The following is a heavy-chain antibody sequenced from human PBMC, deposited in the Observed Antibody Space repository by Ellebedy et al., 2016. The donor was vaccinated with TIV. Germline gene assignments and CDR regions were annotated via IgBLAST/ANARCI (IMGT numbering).Heavy chain of an antibody. Sequence: ASVKVSXXASGYTFTGYYMHWVRQAPGQGLEWMGWINPNSGGTNYAQKFQGRVTMTRDTSISTAYMELSRLRSDDTAVYYCARGSSNSGSYYMDYWGQGTLVTVSS. D-gene: IGHD1-26*01. CDR3: ARGSSNSGSYYMDY. CDR2: INPNSGGT. CDR1: GYTFTGYY. V-gene: IGHV1-2*02. J-gene: IGHJ4*02.